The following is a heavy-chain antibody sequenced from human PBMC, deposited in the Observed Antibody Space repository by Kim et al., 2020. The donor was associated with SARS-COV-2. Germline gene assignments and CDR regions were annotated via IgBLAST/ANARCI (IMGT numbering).Heavy chain of an antibody. D-gene: IGHD6-19*01. CDR2: YI. CDR3: ARDSSGWSRDY. V-gene: IGHV3-21*01. Sequence: YIVYTDTVKGRYTITRDSAKNSLYRQMNSLRAEDTAVYYCARDSSGWSRDYWGQGTLLTVSS. J-gene: IGHJ4*02.